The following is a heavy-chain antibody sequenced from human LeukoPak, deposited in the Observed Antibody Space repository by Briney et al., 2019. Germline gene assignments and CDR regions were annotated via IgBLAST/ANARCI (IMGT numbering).Heavy chain of an antibody. V-gene: IGHV3-48*01. CDR2: ISSSSSTI. CDR1: GFTFSSYS. Sequence: GGSLRLSCAASGFTFSSYSMNWVRQAPGKGLEWVSKISSSSSTIYYADSVKGRFTISRDNAKKSLFLQMNSLRAEDTAVYYCARDFGLVPAAPFDYWGQGTLVTVSS. J-gene: IGHJ4*02. D-gene: IGHD2-2*01. CDR3: ARDFGLVPAAPFDY.